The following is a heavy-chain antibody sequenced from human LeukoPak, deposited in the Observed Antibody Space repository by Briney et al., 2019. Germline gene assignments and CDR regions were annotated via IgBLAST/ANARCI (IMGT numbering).Heavy chain of an antibody. V-gene: IGHV3-11*04. J-gene: IGHJ4*02. CDR2: ISSSGSTI. D-gene: IGHD5-18*01. CDR1: XFTXXXYY. CDR3: ARDQPIGYNYGYPFDN. Sequence: XAAXXFTXXXYYMSWIRQAPGKGLEWVSYISSSGSTIYYADSVKGRFTISRDNAKNSLYLQMNNLGVEDTAVYYCARDQPIGYNYGYPFDNWGQGTLVTVSS.